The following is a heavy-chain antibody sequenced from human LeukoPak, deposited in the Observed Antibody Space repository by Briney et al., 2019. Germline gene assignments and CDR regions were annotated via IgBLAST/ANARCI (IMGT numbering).Heavy chain of an antibody. Sequence: GGSLRLSCAASGFTVSTKYMSWVRQAPGKGLEWVSIIYSDGSTYYAGSVKGRFTISRDNSKNSLSLQMNSLRAEDTAFYYCARGVRGFDNWGQGTLVTVSS. CDR3: ARGVRGFDN. V-gene: IGHV3-53*01. CDR1: GFTVSTKY. D-gene: IGHD3-10*01. J-gene: IGHJ4*02. CDR2: IYSDGST.